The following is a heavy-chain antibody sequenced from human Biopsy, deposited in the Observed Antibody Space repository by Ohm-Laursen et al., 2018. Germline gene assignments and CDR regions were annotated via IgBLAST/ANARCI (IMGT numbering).Heavy chain of an antibody. CDR2: ISNSGNT. CDR1: GDSINSSY. CDR3: VRGVDYYDPYHYYALDV. D-gene: IGHD3-22*01. Sequence: SDTLSLTCTVSGDSINSSYWSWIRQPPGKGLEWIGFISNSGNTNYNPSLKRRVTISVDTSKNQFSLKVRSVTAADTAVYYCVRGVDYYDPYHYYALDVWGQGTTVTVSS. V-gene: IGHV4-59*12. J-gene: IGHJ6*02.